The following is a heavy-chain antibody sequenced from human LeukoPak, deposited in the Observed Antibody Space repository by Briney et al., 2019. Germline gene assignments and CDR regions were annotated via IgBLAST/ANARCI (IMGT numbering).Heavy chain of an antibody. J-gene: IGHJ4*02. CDR2: IYYSGST. D-gene: IGHD4-17*01. Sequence: SETLSLTCTVSGGSISSYYWSWIRQPPGKGLEWIGYIYYSGSTNYNPSLKSRVTISVDTSKNQFSLKLCSVTAADTAVYYCARLALGGYGDFEYYFDYWGQGTLVTVSS. V-gene: IGHV4-59*01. CDR3: ARLALGGYGDFEYYFDY. CDR1: GGSISSYY.